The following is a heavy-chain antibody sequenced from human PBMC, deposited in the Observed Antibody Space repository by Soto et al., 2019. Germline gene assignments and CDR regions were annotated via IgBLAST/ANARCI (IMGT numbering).Heavy chain of an antibody. D-gene: IGHD6-13*01. Sequence: HPGGSLRLSCAASGFTFSSYEMNWVRQAPGKGLEWISYISSSGNTINYIDSVRGRFTISRDNAKNSLYLQMNSLRAEDTAVYYCAPAAVGLDVWGQGTTVTVSS. CDR2: ISSSGNTI. J-gene: IGHJ6*02. CDR3: APAAVGLDV. CDR1: GFTFSSYE. V-gene: IGHV3-48*03.